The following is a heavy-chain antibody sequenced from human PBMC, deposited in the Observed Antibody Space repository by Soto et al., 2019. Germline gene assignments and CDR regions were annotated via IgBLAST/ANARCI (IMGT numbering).Heavy chain of an antibody. CDR2: IDPSDSYT. CDR1: GYSFTSYW. Sequence: PGESLKLSFKGSGYSFTSYWISWVRQMPGKGLEWMGRIDPSDSYTNYSPSFQGHVTISVDTSKNQFSLKLSSVTAADTAVYYCATTTVAKYGMDVWGQGTTVTVSS. V-gene: IGHV5-10-1*01. J-gene: IGHJ6*02. D-gene: IGHD4-17*01. CDR3: ATTTVAKYGMDV.